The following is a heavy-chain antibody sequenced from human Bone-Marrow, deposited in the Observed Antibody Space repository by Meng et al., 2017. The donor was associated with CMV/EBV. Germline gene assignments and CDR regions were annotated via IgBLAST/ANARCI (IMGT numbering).Heavy chain of an antibody. D-gene: IGHD2-2*02. CDR2: INPNSGGT. Sequence: ASVKVSCKASGYTFTGYYMHWVRQAPGQGLEWMGWINPNSGGTNYAQKFQGRVTMTRDTSISTAYMELRRLRSDDMAVHYCARAVGYCSSTSCYTPDYWGQGTPVTVSS. CDR3: ARAVGYCSSTSCYTPDY. CDR1: GYTFTGYY. J-gene: IGHJ4*02. V-gene: IGHV1-2*02.